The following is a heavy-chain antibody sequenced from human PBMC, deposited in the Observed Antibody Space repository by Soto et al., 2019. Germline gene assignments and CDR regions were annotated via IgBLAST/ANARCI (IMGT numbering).Heavy chain of an antibody. D-gene: IGHD3-22*01. CDR1: GYSFATYG. CDR3: ATEPIYYNDGSGYYPLGH. V-gene: IGHV1-18*04. Sequence: QVQLVQSGAEVKKPGASVKVSCKASGYSFATYGFSWVRQAPGQGLECVGWISAHNGDTHYSQKFQGRVTLTTDTSTNTGYMELRSLTSDDTAVYFCATEPIYYNDGSGYYPLGHWGQGPLVTVSS. CDR2: ISAHNGDT. J-gene: IGHJ4*02.